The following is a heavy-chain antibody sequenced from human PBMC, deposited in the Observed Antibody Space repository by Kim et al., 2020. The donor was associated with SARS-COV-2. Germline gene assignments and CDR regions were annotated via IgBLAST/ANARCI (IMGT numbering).Heavy chain of an antibody. Sequence: SQTLSLTCAISGDSVSTNSGGWSWIRQSPSRGLEWLGRTYYKSKWYNDYAVSVKSRVTINPDTSKNQFSLQLNSVTPEDTAVYYCARTVAGRVDYWGQGTLVTVSS. J-gene: IGHJ4*02. CDR3: ARTVAGRVDY. V-gene: IGHV6-1*01. D-gene: IGHD6-19*01. CDR2: TYYKSKWYN. CDR1: GDSVSTNSGG.